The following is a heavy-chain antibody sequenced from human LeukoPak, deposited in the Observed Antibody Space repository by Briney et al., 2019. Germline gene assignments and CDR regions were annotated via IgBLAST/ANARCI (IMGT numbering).Heavy chain of an antibody. CDR3: ARLYQQSKWKYYYYYMDV. D-gene: IGHD1-1*01. CDR1: GASFSTNY. V-gene: IGHV4-59*01. Sequence: SETLSLTCSVSGASFSTNYWSWIRQPPGRGLEWIGYVFDSGSTNYNPSLKSRVTISVDTSKKQFSLRLSSVTAADTAVYYCARLYQQSKWKYYYYYMDVWGKGTAVTVSS. J-gene: IGHJ6*03. CDR2: VFDSGST.